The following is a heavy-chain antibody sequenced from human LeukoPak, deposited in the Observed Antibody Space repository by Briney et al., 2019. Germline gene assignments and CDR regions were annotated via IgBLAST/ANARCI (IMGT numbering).Heavy chain of an antibody. D-gene: IGHD6-25*01. V-gene: IGHV4-4*02. J-gene: IGHJ4*02. CDR2: VHLDGRT. CDR3: AREGGFYRPLDY. Sequence: SETLSLTCSVSGGSVSSTNWWTWIRQPPGKGLEWIGEVHLDGRTNFNPSLKSRLTMSVDLSENHVSLKLTSVTAADTAAYYCAREGGFYRPLDYSGQGTLVTVSS. CDR1: GGSVSSTNW.